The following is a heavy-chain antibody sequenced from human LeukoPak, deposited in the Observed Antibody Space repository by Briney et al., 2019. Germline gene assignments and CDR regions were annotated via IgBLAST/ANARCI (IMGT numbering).Heavy chain of an antibody. CDR2: IYPGDSDT. V-gene: IGHV5-51*01. J-gene: IGHJ4*02. CDR3: ARLNWNYVYGHPANFDY. D-gene: IGHD1-7*01. CDR1: GYSFTSYW. Sequence: GESLKISCKGSGYSFTSYWIGWVRQMPGKGLEWMGIIYPGDSDTRYSPSFQGQVTISADKSISTAYLQWSSLKASDTAMYYCARLNWNYVYGHPANFDYWGQGTLVTVSS.